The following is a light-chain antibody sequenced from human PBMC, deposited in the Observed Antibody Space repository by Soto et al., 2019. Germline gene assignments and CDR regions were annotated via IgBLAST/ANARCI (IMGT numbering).Light chain of an antibody. CDR3: KHYDSAPLT. CDR1: QSISGW. CDR2: EAS. Sequence: DIQMTQSHSTLSASVGDRVTITCRASQSISGWLAWYQQKPGKAPRLLIYEASTLETGVPSRFSGSGSGTAFTLTISSLQTDDFATYYCKHYDSAPLTFGPGTKVDV. V-gene: IGKV1-5*03. J-gene: IGKJ3*01.